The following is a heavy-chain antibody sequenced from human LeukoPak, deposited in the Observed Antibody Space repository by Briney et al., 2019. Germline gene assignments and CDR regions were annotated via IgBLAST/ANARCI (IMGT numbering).Heavy chain of an antibody. CDR2: IGGSGGST. CDR1: GFTFDDYG. V-gene: IGHV3-23*01. CDR3: ASANTWAVSATCHY. J-gene: IGHJ4*02. Sequence: GGSLRLSCAASGFTFDDYGMNWVRQAPGKGLEWVSSIGGSGGSTYYADSVEGRFAISRDNSKNTLFLEMHSLRAEDTAVYYCASANTWAVSATCHYWGQGTLVTVSS. D-gene: IGHD6-19*01.